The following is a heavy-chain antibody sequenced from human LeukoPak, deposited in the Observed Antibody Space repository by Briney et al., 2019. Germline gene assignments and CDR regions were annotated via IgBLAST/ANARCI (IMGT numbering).Heavy chain of an antibody. Sequence: AGGSLRLSCAASGFTFSTYAMTWVRQSPGKGLEWVSDISDSGGRKYYADSVKGRFTISIDNSKNTVYLEMNSLRAEDTAIYYCAKDKGYCSSDVCYPPYGMDVWGQGTTVTVSS. CDR1: GFTFSTYA. CDR2: ISDSGGRK. CDR3: AKDKGYCSSDVCYPPYGMDV. V-gene: IGHV3-23*01. J-gene: IGHJ6*02. D-gene: IGHD2-15*01.